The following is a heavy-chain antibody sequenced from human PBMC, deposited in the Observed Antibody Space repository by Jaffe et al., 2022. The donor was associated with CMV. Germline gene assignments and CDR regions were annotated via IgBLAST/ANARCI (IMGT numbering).Heavy chain of an antibody. V-gene: IGHV4-59*01. CDR3: ARVEVDYHDSSGYYRRYYGMDV. Sequence: QVQLQESGPGLVKPSETLSLTCTVSGGSISSYYWSWIRQPPGKGLEWIGYIYYSGSTNYNPSLKSRVTISVDTSKNQFSLKLSSVTAADTAVYYCARVEVDYHDSSGYYRRYYGMDVWGQGTTVTVSS. CDR1: GGSISSYY. J-gene: IGHJ6*02. D-gene: IGHD3-22*01. CDR2: IYYSGST.